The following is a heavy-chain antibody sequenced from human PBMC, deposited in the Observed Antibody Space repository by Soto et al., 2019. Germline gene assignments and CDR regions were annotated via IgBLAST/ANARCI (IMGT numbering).Heavy chain of an antibody. CDR3: AKPLCSSISCSRGAFDY. J-gene: IGHJ4*02. V-gene: IGHV3-23*01. CDR2: ISGGGGST. CDR1: GFTFSSYV. Sequence: EVQLLESGGGLVQPGGSLRLSCAASGFTFSSYVMSWVRQAPGKGLGGVSTISGGGGSTYYADSVKGRFTISRDNSKNTLYLQMNSLRAEDTAVYYCAKPLCSSISCSRGAFDYWGQGTLVTVSS. D-gene: IGHD2-2*01.